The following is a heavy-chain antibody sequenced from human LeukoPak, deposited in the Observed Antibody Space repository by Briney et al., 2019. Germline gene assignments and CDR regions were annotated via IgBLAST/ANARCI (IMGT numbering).Heavy chain of an antibody. J-gene: IGHJ6*03. CDR2: IYYSEST. V-gene: IGHV4-30-4*08. CDR3: ARAPGYCSGGSCYYYYYYYYMDV. D-gene: IGHD2-15*01. Sequence: PSETLSLTCTVSGGSISSGDYYWSWIRQPPGKGLEWIGYIYYSESTYYNPSLKSRVTISVDTSKNQFSLKLSSVTAADTAVYYCARAPGYCSGGSCYYYYYYYYMDVWGKGTTVTVSS. CDR1: GGSISSGDYY.